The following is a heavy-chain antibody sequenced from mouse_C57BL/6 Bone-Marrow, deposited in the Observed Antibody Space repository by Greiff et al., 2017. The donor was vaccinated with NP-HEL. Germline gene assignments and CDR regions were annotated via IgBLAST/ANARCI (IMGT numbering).Heavy chain of an antibody. Sequence: VQRVESGAELARPGASVKLSCKASGYTFTSYGISWVKQRTGQGLEWIGEIYPRSGNTYYNEKFKGKATLTADKSSSTAYMELRSLTSEDAAVYFCARVDYYGSSSFYSMDYWGQGTSVTGSS. CDR3: ARVDYYGSSSFYSMDY. CDR2: IYPRSGNT. J-gene: IGHJ4*01. V-gene: IGHV1-81*01. D-gene: IGHD1-1*01. CDR1: GYTFTSYG.